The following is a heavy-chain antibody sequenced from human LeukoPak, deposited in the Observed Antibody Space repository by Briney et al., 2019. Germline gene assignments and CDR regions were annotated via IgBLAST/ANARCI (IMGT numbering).Heavy chain of an antibody. CDR1: GSTFSSYN. V-gene: IGHV3-30*03. CDR2: ISYDGSNK. J-gene: IGHJ4*02. D-gene: IGHD6-13*01. Sequence: PGGSLRLSCAASGSTFSSYNMHWVRQAPGKGLEWVAVISYDGSNKYHADSVKGRFTISRDNSESTLYLQMNSLRPEDTAVYYCARGSNFDYWGQGTLVTVSS. CDR3: ARGSNFDY.